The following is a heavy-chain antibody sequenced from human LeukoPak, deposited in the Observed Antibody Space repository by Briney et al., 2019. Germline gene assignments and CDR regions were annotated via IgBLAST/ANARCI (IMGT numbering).Heavy chain of an antibody. Sequence: GESLKISCKGSGYSFPSYWIGWVRQMPGKGLEWMGIIYPGDSDSRYSPSFQGQVTISADKSNSTAYLQWSSLKASDTAMYYCARHRSRDGFAPRGGYYYYYGMGVWGQGTTVTVSS. J-gene: IGHJ6*02. D-gene: IGHD5-24*01. CDR1: GYSFPSYW. V-gene: IGHV5-51*01. CDR2: IYPGDSDS. CDR3: ARHRSRDGFAPRGGYYYYYGMGV.